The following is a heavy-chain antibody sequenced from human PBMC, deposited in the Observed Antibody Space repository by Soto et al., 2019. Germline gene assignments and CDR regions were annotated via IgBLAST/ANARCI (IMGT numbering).Heavy chain of an antibody. CDR1: GYTFASFG. CDR3: ARGTGYHTH. V-gene: IGHV1-18*01. Sequence: QVHLVQSGAEVKKPGASVKVSCKASGYTFASFGFTWVRQAPGQGLEWMGWISAYNGNTNYAQKFQGRVTMTTDTSTSTTYMELRSLRSDDTAMYYCARGTGYHTHWGQGTLVSVSS. D-gene: IGHD3-16*02. CDR2: ISAYNGNT. J-gene: IGHJ4*02.